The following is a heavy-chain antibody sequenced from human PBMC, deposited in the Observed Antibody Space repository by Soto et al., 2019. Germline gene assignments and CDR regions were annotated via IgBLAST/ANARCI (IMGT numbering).Heavy chain of an antibody. Sequence: GGSLRLSCAASGFTFISYAMHWGRQAPCKGLEWVAVISYDGSNKYYADSVKGRFTISRDNSKNTLYLQMNSLRAEDTAVYYCARDPARGVGPFDYWGQGTLVTVSS. V-gene: IGHV3-30-3*01. CDR1: GFTFISYA. J-gene: IGHJ4*02. D-gene: IGHD2-8*01. CDR2: ISYDGSNK. CDR3: ARDPARGVGPFDY.